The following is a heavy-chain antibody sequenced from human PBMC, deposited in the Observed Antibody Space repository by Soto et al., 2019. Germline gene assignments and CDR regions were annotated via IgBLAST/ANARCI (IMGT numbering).Heavy chain of an antibody. CDR1: GFTFSDYY. D-gene: IGHD2-2*01. CDR3: ARRYKQIVVAPAAKNYYYMDV. Sequence: GGSLRLSCAASGFTFSDYYMSWIRQAPGKGLEWVSYISSSGSTIYYADSVKGRFTISRDNAKNSLYLQMNSLRAEDTAVYYWARRYKQIVVAPAAKNYYYMDVWGKGTTVTVSS. CDR2: ISSSGSTI. V-gene: IGHV3-11*01. J-gene: IGHJ6*03.